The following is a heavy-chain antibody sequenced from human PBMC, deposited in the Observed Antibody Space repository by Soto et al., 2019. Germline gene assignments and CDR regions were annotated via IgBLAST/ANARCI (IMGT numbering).Heavy chain of an antibody. J-gene: IGHJ5*02. CDR1: GYSVTAYY. Sequence: QVQLVQSGAEVKKPGASVKISCKASGYSVTAYYMHWLRQAPGQAFEWMGWISLYSDGANYAQKFQGRVSMTTDTSTTTAYMELRSLRSDDTAVYYCARVVPGAEAWFGPWGQGTLVTVSS. V-gene: IGHV1-2*02. D-gene: IGHD2-2*01. CDR2: ISLYSDGA. CDR3: ARVVPGAEAWFGP.